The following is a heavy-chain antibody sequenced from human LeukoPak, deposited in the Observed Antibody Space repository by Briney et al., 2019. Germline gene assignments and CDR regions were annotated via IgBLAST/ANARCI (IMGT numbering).Heavy chain of an antibody. Sequence: GGSLRPSCAASGFTFSSYWMSWVRQAPGKGLDWMASIKQDGSEIYYVDSVKGRFTISRDNAKNSLYLQMNSLRAEDTALYYCARDESTMVRGVILPSPFDYWGQGTLVTVSS. CDR1: GFTFSSYW. CDR3: ARDESTMVRGVILPSPFDY. J-gene: IGHJ4*02. D-gene: IGHD3-10*01. CDR2: IKQDGSEI. V-gene: IGHV3-7*05.